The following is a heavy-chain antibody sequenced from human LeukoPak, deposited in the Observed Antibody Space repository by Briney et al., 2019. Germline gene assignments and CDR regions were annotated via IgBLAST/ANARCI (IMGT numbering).Heavy chain of an antibody. Sequence: GGSLRLSCAASGFTFSSYAMSWVRQAPGKGLDGVSAISGRGGSTYFADFVKGRFTISRDNSTNTLYLQMDSLRAEDTAVYYCAKFMVRGVKGVFDIWSQGTMVTVSS. J-gene: IGHJ3*02. CDR1: GFTFSSYA. CDR2: ISGRGGST. V-gene: IGHV3-23*01. CDR3: AKFMVRGVKGVFDI. D-gene: IGHD3-10*01.